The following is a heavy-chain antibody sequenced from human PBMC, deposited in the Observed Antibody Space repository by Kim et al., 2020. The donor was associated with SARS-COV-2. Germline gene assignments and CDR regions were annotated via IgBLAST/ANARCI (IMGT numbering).Heavy chain of an antibody. V-gene: IGHV4-59*01. Sequence: SETLSLTCTVSGGSISSYYWSWIRQPPGKGLEWIGYTYYSGSTNYNPSLKSRVTISVDTSKNQFSLKLSSVTAADTAVYYCARFTPYYYDSSGYHYWGQGTLVTVSS. J-gene: IGHJ4*02. CDR3: ARFTPYYYDSSGYHY. D-gene: IGHD3-22*01. CDR2: TYYSGST. CDR1: GGSISSYY.